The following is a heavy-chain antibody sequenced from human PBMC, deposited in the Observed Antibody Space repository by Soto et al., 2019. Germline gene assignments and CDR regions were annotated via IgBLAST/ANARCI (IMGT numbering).Heavy chain of an antibody. CDR3: AKDLSAKGYYFDY. CDR2: ISWNSGSI. CDR1: GFAFDDYA. D-gene: IGHD2-21*01. V-gene: IGHV3-9*01. J-gene: IGHJ4*02. Sequence: GGSLRQSCAASGFAFDDYARHWVRQAPGKGLEWVSGISWNSGSIGYADSVKGRFTISRDNAKNSLYLQMNSLRAEDTALYYCAKDLSAKGYYFDYWGQGTLVTVSS.